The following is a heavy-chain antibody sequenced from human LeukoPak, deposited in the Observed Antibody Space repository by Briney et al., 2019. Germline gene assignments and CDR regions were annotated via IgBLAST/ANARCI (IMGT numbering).Heavy chain of an antibody. D-gene: IGHD6-13*01. CDR2: ISSSGSTI. J-gene: IGHJ6*02. Sequence: GGSLRLSCAASGFTFSDYYMSWIRPAPGKGLEWVSYISSSGSTIYYADSVKGRFTISRDNAKNSLYLQMNSLRAEDTAVYYCAREGSSSGRDYYGMDVWGQGTTVTVSS. CDR1: GFTFSDYY. V-gene: IGHV3-11*01. CDR3: AREGSSSGRDYYGMDV.